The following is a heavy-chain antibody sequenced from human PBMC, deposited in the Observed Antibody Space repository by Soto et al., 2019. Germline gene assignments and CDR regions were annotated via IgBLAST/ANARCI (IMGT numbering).Heavy chain of an antibody. Sequence: GGSLRLSCAASGFTFRSYAMSWGRQAPGKGLEWVSAISGSGGSTYYADSVKGRFTISRDNSKNTLYLQMNSLRAEDTAVYYCAKDRISSGYHSYGMDVWGQGTTVTVSS. J-gene: IGHJ6*02. CDR2: ISGSGGST. CDR3: AKDRISSGYHSYGMDV. CDR1: GFTFRSYA. D-gene: IGHD3-22*01. V-gene: IGHV3-23*01.